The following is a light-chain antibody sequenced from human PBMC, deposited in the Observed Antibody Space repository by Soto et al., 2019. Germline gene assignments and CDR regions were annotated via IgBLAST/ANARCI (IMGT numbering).Light chain of an antibody. V-gene: IGLV2-14*03. CDR1: SSDVGGYNF. J-gene: IGLJ1*01. CDR2: DVN. Sequence: QSALTQPASVSGSPGQSITISCTGTSSDVGGYNFVSWYQQPPGKVPKLMNFDVNRRPSGVSDRFSGSKSGNTASLTISGLQAEDEGDYYCCSYTSSSTHVFGSGTKGTVL. CDR3: CSYTSSSTHV.